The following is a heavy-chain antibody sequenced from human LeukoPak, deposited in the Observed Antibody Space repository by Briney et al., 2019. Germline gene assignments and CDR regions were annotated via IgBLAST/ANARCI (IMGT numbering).Heavy chain of an antibody. CDR2: IYNSGST. Sequence: SETLSLTCTVSGGSISSYYWSWIRQPPGKGLEWIGYIYNSGSTKYNPSPKSRVTISVDTSKNQFSLKLSSVTAADTAVYYCARGGSSPLFDYWGQGTLVTVSS. D-gene: IGHD1-26*01. CDR3: ARGGSSPLFDY. J-gene: IGHJ4*02. CDR1: GGSISSYY. V-gene: IGHV4-59*01.